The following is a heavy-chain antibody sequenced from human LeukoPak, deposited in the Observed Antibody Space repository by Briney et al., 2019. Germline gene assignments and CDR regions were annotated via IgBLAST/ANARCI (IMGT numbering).Heavy chain of an antibody. J-gene: IGHJ3*02. D-gene: IGHD1-26*01. CDR2: ISRSGSAI. CDR1: GFTFSSYE. Sequence: GGSLRLSCAASGFTFSSYEMNWVRQAPGKGLEWVSYISRSGSAIYYADSVKGRFTISGDNAKNTQYLQMSSLRAEDTAVYYCARSGRGGAFDIWGQGTMVTVSS. V-gene: IGHV3-48*03. CDR3: ARSGRGGAFDI.